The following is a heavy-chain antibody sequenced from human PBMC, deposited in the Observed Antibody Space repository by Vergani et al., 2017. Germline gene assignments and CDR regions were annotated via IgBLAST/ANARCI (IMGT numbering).Heavy chain of an antibody. J-gene: IGHJ4*02. CDR1: GYTFTGYY. Sequence: QVQLVQSGAEVKKPGASVKVSCKASGYTFTGYYMHGVRQAPGQGLEWMGIINPSGGSTSYAQKFQGRVTMTRDTSTSTVYMERSSLRSEDTAVYYCAGDHSVSYPYWGQGSLVTVSS. D-gene: IGHD3-10*01. CDR3: AGDHSVSYPY. V-gene: IGHV1-46*01. CDR2: INPSGGST.